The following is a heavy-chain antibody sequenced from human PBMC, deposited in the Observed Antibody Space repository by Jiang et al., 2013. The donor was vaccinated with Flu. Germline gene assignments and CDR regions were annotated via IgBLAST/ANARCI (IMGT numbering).Heavy chain of an antibody. V-gene: IGHV1-46*01. D-gene: IGHD6-13*01. CDR3: ARELRLPGIAAAGTFYYYYGMDV. Sequence: EVKKPGASVKVSCKASGYTFTSYYMHWVRQAPGQGLEWMGIINPSGGSTSYAQKFQGRVTMTRDTSTSTVYMELSSLRSEDTAVYYCARELRLPGIAAAGTFYYYYGMDVWGKGTTVTVSS. J-gene: IGHJ6*04. CDR1: GYTFTSYY. CDR2: INPSGGST.